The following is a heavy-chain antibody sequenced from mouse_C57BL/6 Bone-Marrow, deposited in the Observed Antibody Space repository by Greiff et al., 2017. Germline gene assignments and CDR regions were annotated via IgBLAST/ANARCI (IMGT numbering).Heavy chain of an antibody. CDR3: AFTTVVAQDWYFDV. CDR1: GYTFTSYW. CDR2: IDPSDSET. D-gene: IGHD1-1*01. V-gene: IGHV1-52*01. Sequence: QVQLQPPGAELARPGSSVKLSCKASGYTFTSYWMHWVKQRPIQGLEWIGNIDPSDSETHYNQKFKDKATLTVDKSSSTAYMQLSSLTSEDSAVYYCAFTTVVAQDWYFDVWGTGTTVTVSS. J-gene: IGHJ1*03.